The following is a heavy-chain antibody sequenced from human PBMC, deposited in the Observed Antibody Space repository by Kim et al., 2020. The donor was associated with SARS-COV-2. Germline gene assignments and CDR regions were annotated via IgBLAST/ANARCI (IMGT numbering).Heavy chain of an antibody. CDR2: IYDRGST. V-gene: IGHV4-59*13. CDR1: GGSISSYY. J-gene: IGHJ4*02. D-gene: IGHD2-8*01. CDR3: ARAPDVYAQLYY. Sequence: SETRSLTCTVAGGSISSYYWSWIRQPPGKGLEWIGYIYDRGSTNYNPSLKSRVTISVETSKNQFSLKLSSVTAADTAVYYCARAPDVYAQLYYWGQGTLVTVSS.